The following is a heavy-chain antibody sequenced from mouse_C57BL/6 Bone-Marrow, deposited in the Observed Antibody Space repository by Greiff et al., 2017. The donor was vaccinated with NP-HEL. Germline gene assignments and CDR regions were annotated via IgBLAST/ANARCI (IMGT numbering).Heavy chain of an antibody. V-gene: IGHV1-72*01. D-gene: IGHD1-1*01. CDR1: GYTFTSYW. Sequence: VQLQQPGADLVKPGASVKLSCKASGYTFTSYWMHWVKQRPGRGLEWIGRIDPNSGGTKFNEKFKTKGTLTVDKPSSTACMQLSSLTSEDSAVYYCARYYYGSRGWYFDVWGTGTTVTVSS. J-gene: IGHJ1*03. CDR3: ARYYYGSRGWYFDV. CDR2: IDPNSGGT.